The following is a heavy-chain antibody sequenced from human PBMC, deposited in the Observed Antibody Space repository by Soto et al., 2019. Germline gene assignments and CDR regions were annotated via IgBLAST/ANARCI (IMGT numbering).Heavy chain of an antibody. D-gene: IGHD4-17*01. CDR1: GGSFSGYY. J-gene: IGHJ6*02. CDR2: INHSGST. V-gene: IGHV4-34*01. Sequence: SETLSLTCAVYGGSFSGYYWSWIRQPPGKGLEWIGEINHSGSTNYNPSLKSRVTISVDTSKNQFSLKLSSVTAADTAVYFCARGSTIVTTTGFYYYYYGMDVWGQGTTVTVSS. CDR3: ARGSTIVTTTGFYYYYYGMDV.